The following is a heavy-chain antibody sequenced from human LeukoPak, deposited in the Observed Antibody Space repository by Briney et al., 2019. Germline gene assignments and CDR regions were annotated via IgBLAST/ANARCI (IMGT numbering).Heavy chain of an antibody. CDR3: ARHSQQTFDI. J-gene: IGHJ3*02. V-gene: IGHV1-46*01. CDR1: GYTFTTYY. Sequence: ASVKVSCKASGYTFTTYYMHWVRQAPGQGLEWMGIIDPSGGSTSYAQKFQGRVTMTRDTSTSTVYMELSSLRSDDTAVYYCARHSQQTFDIWGQGTLVTVSS. D-gene: IGHD2-15*01. CDR2: IDPSGGST.